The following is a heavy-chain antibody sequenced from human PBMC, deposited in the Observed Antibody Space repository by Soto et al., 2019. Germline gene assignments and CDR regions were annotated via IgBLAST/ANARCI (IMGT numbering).Heavy chain of an antibody. J-gene: IGHJ6*02. CDR3: ARVIANYYDSSGYYDYYYGMDV. D-gene: IGHD3-22*01. V-gene: IGHV4-31*03. CDR2: IYYSGST. Sequence: QVQLQESGPGLVKPSQTLSLTCTVSGGSISSGGYYWSWIRQHPGKGLEWIGYIYYSGSTYYNPSLKSRVTISVDTSKNQFSLKLSSVTAADTAVYYCARVIANYYDSSGYYDYYYGMDVWGQGTTVTVSS. CDR1: GGSISSGGYY.